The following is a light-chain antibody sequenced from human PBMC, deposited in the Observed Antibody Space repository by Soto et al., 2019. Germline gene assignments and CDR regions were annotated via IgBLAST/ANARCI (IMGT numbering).Light chain of an antibody. CDR1: QGISTY. Sequence: DIAMTQSPSSLSASVGDRVTLTCRASQGISTYLHWYQHKPGKAPKLLIYAASLLHSGVSSRVSGSGSGTDFTLIISSLQHDDFAVYYCQQSYSSPRTLGQGTKLEI. J-gene: IGKJ2*02. V-gene: IGKV1-39*01. CDR2: AAS. CDR3: QQSYSSPRT.